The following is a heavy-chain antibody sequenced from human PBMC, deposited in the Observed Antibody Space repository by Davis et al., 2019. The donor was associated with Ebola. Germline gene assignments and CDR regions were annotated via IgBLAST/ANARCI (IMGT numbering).Heavy chain of an antibody. V-gene: IGHV3-21*01. CDR1: GFTFSSYS. CDR3: AREIERYGYYFDY. CDR2: ISSSSSYI. Sequence: GESLKTSCAASGFTFSSYSMNWVRQAPGKGLEWVSSISSSSSYIYYADSVKVRFTISRDNAKNSLYLQMNSLRAEDTAVYYCAREIERYGYYFDYWGQGTLVTVSS. D-gene: IGHD4-17*01. J-gene: IGHJ4*02.